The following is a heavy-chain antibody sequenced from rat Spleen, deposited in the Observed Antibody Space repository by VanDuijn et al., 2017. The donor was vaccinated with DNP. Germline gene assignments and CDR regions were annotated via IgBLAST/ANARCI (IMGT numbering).Heavy chain of an antibody. CDR3: GRDTGN. D-gene: IGHD5-1*01. V-gene: IGHV5-31*01. CDR2: IASSGGTT. CDR1: GFTFNKYW. J-gene: IGHJ2*01. Sequence: EVHLVESGGDLVQPGRSLKLSCVASGFTFNKYWMTWIRQVSGKGLEWVASIASSGGTTYYLESVKGRFTISRDNAKNTLYLQMNSLRSEDTATYYCGRDTGNWGQGVMVTVSS.